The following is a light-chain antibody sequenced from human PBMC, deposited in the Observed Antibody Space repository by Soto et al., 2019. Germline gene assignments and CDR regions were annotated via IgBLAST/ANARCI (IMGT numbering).Light chain of an antibody. CDR1: SSNIGSNY. CDR3: AAWDDSLSSYV. V-gene: IGLV1-47*01. J-gene: IGLJ1*01. Sequence: QSVLTQPPSASGTPGQRVTISCSGSSSNIGSNYVYWYQHLPGTAPKLLIYTNNQRPSGVPDRFSGSTSGTSASLAISGLRSEDEADYYCAAWDDSLSSYVFGTGTKLTVL. CDR2: TNN.